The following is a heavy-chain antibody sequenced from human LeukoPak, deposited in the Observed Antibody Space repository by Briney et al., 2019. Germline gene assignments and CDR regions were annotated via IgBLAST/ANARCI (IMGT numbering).Heavy chain of an antibody. CDR2: INHSGST. V-gene: IGHV4-34*01. CDR1: GGSFSGYY. CDR3: ARWGAQRYFDWLLPEGDNWFDP. J-gene: IGHJ5*02. Sequence: SETLSLTCAVYGGSFSGYYWSWIRQPPGKGLEWIGEINHSGSTSYNPSLKSRVTISVDTSKNQFSLKLSSVTAADTAVYYCARWGAQRYFDWLLPEGDNWFDPWGQGTLVTVSS. D-gene: IGHD3-9*01.